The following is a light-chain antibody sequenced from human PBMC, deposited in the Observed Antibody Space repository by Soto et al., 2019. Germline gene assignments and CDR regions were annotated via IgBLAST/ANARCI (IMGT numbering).Light chain of an antibody. CDR3: GTWDSSLRIGV. V-gene: IGLV1-51*01. J-gene: IGLJ2*01. CDR1: SSNIGNNY. CDR2: DND. Sequence: QSVLTQPPSVSAAPGQKVTISCSGSSSNIGNNYVSWYQQLPGTAPKLLIYDNDKRPSGIPDRFSGSKSGTSATLDITGLQTGDEADYYCGTWDSSLRIGVFGGGTKLTVL.